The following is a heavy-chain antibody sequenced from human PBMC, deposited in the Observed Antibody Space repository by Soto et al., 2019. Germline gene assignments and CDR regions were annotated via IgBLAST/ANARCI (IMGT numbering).Heavy chain of an antibody. V-gene: IGHV3-15*07. J-gene: IGHJ4*02. CDR2: LKSHVDGGTT. Sequence: EVQLVESGGGLMKPGGSLRLSCAASGLNFNYAWMNWDRQAPGKGLEWVGRLKSHVDGGTTNYAAPVKGRFTISRDDSKTTLYLEMNSLKTEDTAVYYCATETYDSYASGSVFEYWGQGTLVTVSS. CDR1: GLNFNYAW. D-gene: IGHD2-2*01. CDR3: ATETYDSYASGSVFEY.